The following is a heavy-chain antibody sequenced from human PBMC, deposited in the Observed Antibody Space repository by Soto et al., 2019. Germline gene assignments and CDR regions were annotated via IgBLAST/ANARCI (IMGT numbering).Heavy chain of an antibody. CDR2: IKSKTDGGTT. V-gene: IGHV3-15*01. D-gene: IGHD2-15*01. CDR3: TTDWTQNSYVVVVAAGYYYYYMDV. Sequence: GGSLRLSCAASGFTFSNAWMSWVRQAPGKGLEWVGRIKSKTDGGTTDYAAPVKGRFTISRDDSKNTLYLQMNSLKTEDTAVYYCTTDWTQNSYVVVVAAGYYYYYMDVWGKGTTVTVSS. CDR1: GFTFSNAW. J-gene: IGHJ6*03.